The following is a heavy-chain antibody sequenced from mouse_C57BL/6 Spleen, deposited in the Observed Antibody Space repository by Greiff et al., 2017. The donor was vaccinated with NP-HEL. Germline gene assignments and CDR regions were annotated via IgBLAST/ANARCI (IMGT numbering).Heavy chain of an antibody. Sequence: VQLQQSGPELVKPAASVKISCKASGYAFSSSWMNWVKQRPGKGLEWIGRIYPGDGDTNYNGKFKGKATLTADKSSSTAYMQLSSLTSEDSAVYFCARKRGYDGGAAMDYWGQGTSVTVSS. V-gene: IGHV1-82*01. CDR2: IYPGDGDT. J-gene: IGHJ4*01. CDR1: GYAFSSSW. D-gene: IGHD2-2*01. CDR3: ARKRGYDGGAAMDY.